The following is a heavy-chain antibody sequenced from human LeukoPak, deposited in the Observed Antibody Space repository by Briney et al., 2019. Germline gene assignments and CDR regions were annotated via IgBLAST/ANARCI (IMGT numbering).Heavy chain of an antibody. CDR1: GFTFSSYA. CDR3: AKDSMSIVVVTANDY. D-gene: IGHD2-21*02. V-gene: IGHV3-23*01. Sequence: GGSLRLSCAASGFTFSSYAMSWVRQAPGKGLEWVSAISGSGGSTYYADSVKGRFTISRDNSKNTLYLQMNSLRAGDTAVYYCAKDSMSIVVVTANDYWGQGTLVTVSS. CDR2: ISGSGGST. J-gene: IGHJ4*02.